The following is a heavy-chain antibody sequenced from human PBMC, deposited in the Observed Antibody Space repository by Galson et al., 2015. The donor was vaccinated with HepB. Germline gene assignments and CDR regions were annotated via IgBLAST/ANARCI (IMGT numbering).Heavy chain of an antibody. V-gene: IGHV4-61*08. J-gene: IGHJ4*02. CDR3: ATMYTSGYFDS. Sequence: ETLSLTCTVSGGFVISGAYYWSWIRQPPGKGLEWIGYIYYSGSTNYNPSLKSRVTISVDTSKNQFSLRLSSVTAADTAVYFCATMYTSGYFDSWGQGTLVTVSS. CDR2: IYYSGST. CDR1: GGFVISGAYY. D-gene: IGHD6-19*01.